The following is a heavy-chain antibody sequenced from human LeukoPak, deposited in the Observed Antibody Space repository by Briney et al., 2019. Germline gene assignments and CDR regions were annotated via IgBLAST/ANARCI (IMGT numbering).Heavy chain of an antibody. CDR1: GYTFTGYG. Sequence: ASVKISCKASGYTFTGYGISWVRQAPGQGVEWMGWISAYNGNTNYAQKLQGRVTMTTDTSTSTAYMELRSLRSDDTAVYYCAREDSSGPNWFDPWGQGTLVTVSS. V-gene: IGHV1-18*01. CDR3: AREDSSGPNWFDP. J-gene: IGHJ5*02. D-gene: IGHD6-19*01. CDR2: ISAYNGNT.